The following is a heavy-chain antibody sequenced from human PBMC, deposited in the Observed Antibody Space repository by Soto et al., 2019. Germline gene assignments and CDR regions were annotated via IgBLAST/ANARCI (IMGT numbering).Heavy chain of an antibody. CDR1: GGSFSGYY. V-gene: IGHV4-34*01. J-gene: IGHJ1*01. D-gene: IGHD3-3*01. CDR2: INHSGST. CDR3: ASSYYDFWSGFNSGH. Sequence: PSETLSLTCAVYGGSFSGYYWSWIRQPPGKGLEWIGEINHSGSTNYNPSLKSRVTISVDTSKNQFSLKLSSVTAADTAVYYCASSYYDFWSGFNSGHWGQGTLVTVSS.